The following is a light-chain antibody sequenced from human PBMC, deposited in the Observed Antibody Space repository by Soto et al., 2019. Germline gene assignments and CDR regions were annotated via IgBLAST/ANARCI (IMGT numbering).Light chain of an antibody. CDR2: GAS. Sequence: ELVLTQSPGTLSLSPGERATLSCRASQSVTSNYLACYQQKPGQAPRLLIFGASTRATGIPDRFSGSGSGTDFTLTIGRXEPEDFAVYHCQQYGSSPTTFGQGTKVDIK. V-gene: IGKV3-20*01. CDR1: QSVTSNY. CDR3: QQYGSSPTT. J-gene: IGKJ1*01.